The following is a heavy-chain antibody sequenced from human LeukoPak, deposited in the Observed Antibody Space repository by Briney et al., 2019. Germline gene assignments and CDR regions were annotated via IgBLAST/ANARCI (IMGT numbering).Heavy chain of an antibody. CDR1: GFTFSDHY. D-gene: IGHD3-22*01. CDR3: ARAISDSNGYYYFDY. V-gene: IGHV3-72*01. J-gene: IGHJ4*02. Sequence: GGSLRLSCAASGFTFSDHYMDWVREATGKGLEWVGRTRNKANSYTTEYAASVIGRFTISRDESKNSLYLQMNSLNTEATAVYYCARAISDSNGYYYFDYWGQGTLVTVSS. CDR2: TRNKANSYTT.